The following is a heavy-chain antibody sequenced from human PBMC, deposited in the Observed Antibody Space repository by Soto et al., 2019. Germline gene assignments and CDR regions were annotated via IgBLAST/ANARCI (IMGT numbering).Heavy chain of an antibody. CDR2: ISSSSSYI. CDR3: ARDVALAGDY. Sequence: GVLRLSCAASGFTFSSYSMNWVRQAPGKGLEWVSSISSSSSYIYYADSVKGRFTISRDNAKNSLYLQMNSLRAEDTAVYYCARDVALAGDYWGQGTLVTVSS. V-gene: IGHV3-21*06. CDR1: GFTFSSYS. D-gene: IGHD6-19*01. J-gene: IGHJ4*02.